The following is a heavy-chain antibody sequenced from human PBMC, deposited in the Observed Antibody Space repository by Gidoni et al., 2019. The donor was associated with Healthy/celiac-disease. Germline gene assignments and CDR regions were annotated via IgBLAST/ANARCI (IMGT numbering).Heavy chain of an antibody. CDR1: GFTFADYA. D-gene: IGHD4-17*01. Sequence: EVQLVEYGGGLVQPGRYLRLYFAASGFTFADYAMHWVRQAPGKCLGWVSCISCNSVRTGHVDSVKGRFTISRDNAKNSLYLQMNSLRAEDTALYYCAKRSHYGDSHIGAFDIWGHGTRVTFSS. J-gene: IGHJ3*02. V-gene: IGHV3-9*01. CDR2: ISCNSVRT. CDR3: AKRSHYGDSHIGAFDI.